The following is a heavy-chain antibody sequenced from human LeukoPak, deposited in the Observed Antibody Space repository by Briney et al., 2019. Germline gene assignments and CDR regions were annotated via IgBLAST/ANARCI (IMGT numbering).Heavy chain of an antibody. CDR2: INSDGSST. CDR3: ARGGFSIAVAGPYYYYYYMDV. CDR1: GFTFSSYW. D-gene: IGHD6-19*01. J-gene: IGHJ6*03. V-gene: IGHV3-74*01. Sequence: PGGSLRLSCAVSGFTFSSYWMHWVRQAPGKGLVWVSRINSDGSSTSYADSVKGRFTISRDNVKNTLYLQMNSLRAEDTAVYYCARGGFSIAVAGPYYYYYYMDVWGKGTTVTISS.